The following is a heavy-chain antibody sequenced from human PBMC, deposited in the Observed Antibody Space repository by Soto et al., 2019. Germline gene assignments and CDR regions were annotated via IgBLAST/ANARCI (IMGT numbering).Heavy chain of an antibody. V-gene: IGHV1-69*12. CDR2: IIPIFGTA. D-gene: IGHD1-26*01. J-gene: IGHJ6*02. CDR3: AREVAVGATYYYYGMDV. CDR1: GGTFSSCA. Sequence: QVQLVQSGAEVKKPGSSVKVYCKASGGTFSSCAISWVRQTPGQGLEWMGGIIPIFGTANYAQKFQGRVTITADESTSTAYMELSSLRSEDTAVYYCAREVAVGATYYYYGMDVWGQGTTVTVSS.